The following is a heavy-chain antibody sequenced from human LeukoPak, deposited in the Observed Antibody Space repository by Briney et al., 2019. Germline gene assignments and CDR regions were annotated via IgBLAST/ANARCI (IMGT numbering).Heavy chain of an antibody. J-gene: IGHJ4*02. CDR2: INHSGST. CDR1: GGSFSGYY. Sequence: PSETLSLTCAVYGGSFSGYYWSWIRQPPGKGLEWIGEINHSGSTNYNPPLKSRVTISVDTSKNQFSLKLSSVTAADTAVYYCARYYRGGWYYLDYWGQGTLVTVSS. CDR3: ARYYRGGWYYLDY. V-gene: IGHV4-34*01. D-gene: IGHD6-19*01.